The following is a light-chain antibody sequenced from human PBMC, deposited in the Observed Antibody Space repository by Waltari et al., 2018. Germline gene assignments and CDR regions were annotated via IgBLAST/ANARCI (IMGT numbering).Light chain of an antibody. CDR3: QQYNMWPWT. Sequence: EIVMTQSPATLSVSPGERTTPSCRARQRVLHNLAWFHQKPGQSPRILIYAASARATGVPAMFGGSGSETEFTFTISSLQSEDFAVYFCQQYNMWPWTFGQGTKVEIK. J-gene: IGKJ1*01. V-gene: IGKV3-15*01. CDR1: QRVLHN. CDR2: AAS.